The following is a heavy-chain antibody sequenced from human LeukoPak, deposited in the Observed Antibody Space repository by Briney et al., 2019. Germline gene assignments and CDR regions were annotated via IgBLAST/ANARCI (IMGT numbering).Heavy chain of an antibody. CDR1: GFTFSSYG. CDR3: EKGDPMTPGDY. CDR2: ISYDGSNK. D-gene: IGHD3-10*01. J-gene: IGHJ4*02. V-gene: IGHV3-30*18. Sequence: GGSLRLSCAASGFTFSSYGMHWVRQAPGKGLEWVAVISYDGSNKYYADSVKGRFTISRDNSKNTLYLQMNSLRAEDTAVYYCEKGDPMTPGDYWGQGTLVTVSS.